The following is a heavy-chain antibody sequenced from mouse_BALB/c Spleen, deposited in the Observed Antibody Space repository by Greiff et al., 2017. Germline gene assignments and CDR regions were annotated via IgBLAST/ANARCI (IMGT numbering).Heavy chain of an antibody. CDR3: ARSRGRRYYAMDY. CDR2: IYPYNGGT. V-gene: IGHV1S29*02. Sequence: VQLQQSGPELVKPGASVKISCKASGYTFTDYNMHWVKQSHGKSLEWIGYIYPYNGGTGYNQKFKSKATLTVDNSSSTAYMELRSLTSEDSAVYYCARSRGRRYYAMDYWGQGTSVTVSS. D-gene: IGHD1-1*01. CDR1: GYTFTDYN. J-gene: IGHJ4*01.